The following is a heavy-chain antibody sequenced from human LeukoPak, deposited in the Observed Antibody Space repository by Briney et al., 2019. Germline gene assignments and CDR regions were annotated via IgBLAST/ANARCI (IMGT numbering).Heavy chain of an antibody. CDR2: IKQDGSEK. Sequence: GGSLRLSCTASGFNFNGYWMTWVRQAPGKGLEWVANIKQDGSEKFYVDSVKGRFTISRDIAKNSLFLQMSSLRAEDTAVYYCAGGVDIPNFDYWGQGTLVTVSS. CDR3: AGGVDIPNFDY. CDR1: GFNFNGYW. V-gene: IGHV3-7*03. J-gene: IGHJ4*02. D-gene: IGHD3-9*01.